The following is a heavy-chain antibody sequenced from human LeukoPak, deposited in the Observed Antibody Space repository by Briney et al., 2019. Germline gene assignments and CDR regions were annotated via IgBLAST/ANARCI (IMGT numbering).Heavy chain of an antibody. D-gene: IGHD4/OR15-4a*01. CDR2: ISATGDST. J-gene: IGHJ4*02. CDR1: GFRFDNYA. CDR3: YGEGY. Sequence: GGSLRLSCAVSGFRFDNYAMSWVRQAPGKGLDWVSTISATGDSTYYADSVKGRFTVSRDNSKNTVYLQLNSLSAEDTAVYYCYGEGYWGQGTLVTVSS. V-gene: IGHV3-23*01.